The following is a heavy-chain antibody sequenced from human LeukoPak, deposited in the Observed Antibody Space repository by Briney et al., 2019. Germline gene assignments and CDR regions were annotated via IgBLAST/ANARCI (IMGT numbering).Heavy chain of an antibody. CDR1: GFTFSRYS. CDR3: AIDVQCLVPEGYIYYMDA. Sequence: GGSLRLSCAASGFTFSRYSMSWFRQAPGKGLERVSSIISKGTNIFYADSVKGRFTISRDDAKSSLYLQMNSLGAEDTAVYYCAIDVQCLVPEGYIYYMDAWGKETTVTVSS. CDR2: IISKGTNI. J-gene: IGHJ6*03. V-gene: IGHV3-21*01. D-gene: IGHD5-24*01.